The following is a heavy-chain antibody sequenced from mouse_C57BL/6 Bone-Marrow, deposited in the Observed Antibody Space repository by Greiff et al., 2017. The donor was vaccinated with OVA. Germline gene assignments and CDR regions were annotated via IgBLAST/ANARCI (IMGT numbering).Heavy chain of an antibody. J-gene: IGHJ4*01. CDR2: IYPGSGST. CDR1: GYTFTSYW. V-gene: IGHV1-55*01. CDR3: AIYYGNSLDY. D-gene: IGHD2-1*01. Sequence: VQVVESGAELVKPGASVKMSCKASGYTFTSYWITWVKQRPGQGLEWIGDIYPGSGSTNYNEKFKSKATLTVDTSSSTAYMQLSSLTSEDSAVYYCAIYYGNSLDYWGQGTSVTVSS.